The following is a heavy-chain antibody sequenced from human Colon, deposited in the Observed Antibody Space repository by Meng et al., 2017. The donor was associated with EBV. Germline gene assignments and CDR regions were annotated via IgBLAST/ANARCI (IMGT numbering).Heavy chain of an antibody. J-gene: IGHJ5*02. D-gene: IGHD2-8*01. CDR1: GGSLSGYY. CDR2: INHSGTI. CDR3: ARGGGVIKGLVTWFDP. Sequence: HVQLQQWGAGLVKPSETLSLTCGVYGGSLSGYYWSWIRQTPGKGLEWIGEINHSGTINYNPSLRSRVTISVDRSNNQFSLRLNSVTAADTAVYYCARGGGVIKGLVTWFDPWGQGTLVTVSS. V-gene: IGHV4-34*01.